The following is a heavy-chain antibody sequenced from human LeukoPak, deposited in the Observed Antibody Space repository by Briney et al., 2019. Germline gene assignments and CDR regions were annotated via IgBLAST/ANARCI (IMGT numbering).Heavy chain of an antibody. V-gene: IGHV4-39*01. CDR2: IHYSGTT. CDR1: GGSISSSISPTY. D-gene: IGHD6-13*01. J-gene: IGHJ4*02. Sequence: SETLSHTSTVPGGSISSSISPTYWNWVRQPPGKGLEWIGRIHYSGTTYYNPSMESRATISIDTSRNQFSVKLTSVTAADTAVYYCERKGTIPPPGASHFDHWGQGILVTVSS. CDR3: ERKGTIPPPGASHFDH.